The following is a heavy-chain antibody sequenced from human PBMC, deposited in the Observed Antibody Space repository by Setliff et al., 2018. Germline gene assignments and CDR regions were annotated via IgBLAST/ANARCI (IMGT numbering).Heavy chain of an antibody. J-gene: IGHJ3*02. CDR3: ARDFMVRGVIITAGNAFDI. V-gene: IGHV1-69*10. CDR2: TIPILGIA. CDR1: GGTFSSYA. D-gene: IGHD3-10*01. Sequence: SVKVSCKASGGTFSSYAISWVRQAPGQGLEWMGGTIPILGIANYAQKFQGRVTITADESTSTAYMELSSLRSEDTAVYYCARDFMVRGVIITAGNAFDIWGQGTMVTVSS.